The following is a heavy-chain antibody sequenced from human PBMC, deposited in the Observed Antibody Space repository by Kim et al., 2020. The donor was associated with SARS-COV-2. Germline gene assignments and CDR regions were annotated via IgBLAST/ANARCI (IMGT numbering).Heavy chain of an antibody. CDR3: AKSLGLSAWGMDV. V-gene: IGHV3-23*01. Sequence: ADTVKGRFTNSRNNSKKTLHLQMNSLRVEDTAVYYCAKSLGLSAWGMDVWGQGTTVTVSS. J-gene: IGHJ6*02.